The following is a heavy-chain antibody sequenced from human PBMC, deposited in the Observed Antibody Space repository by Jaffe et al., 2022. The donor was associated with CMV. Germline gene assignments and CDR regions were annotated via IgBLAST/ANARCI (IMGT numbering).Heavy chain of an antibody. J-gene: IGHJ6*02. D-gene: IGHD6-13*01. Sequence: QVQLVQSGAEVKKPGASVKVSCKASGYTFTGYYMHWVRQAPGQGLEWMGWINPNSGGTNYAQKFQGRVTMTRDTSISTAYMELSRLRSDDTAVYYCARDGIAAAGSYYYYGMDVWGQGTTVTVSS. V-gene: IGHV1-2*02. CDR1: GYTFTGYY. CDR2: INPNSGGT. CDR3: ARDGIAAAGSYYYYGMDV.